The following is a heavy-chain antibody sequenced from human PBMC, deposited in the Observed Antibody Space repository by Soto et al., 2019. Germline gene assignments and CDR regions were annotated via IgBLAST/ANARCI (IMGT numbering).Heavy chain of an antibody. Sequence: QAQVVQSGAEVRKPGSSVKLSCKASEGTFNSYAIAWVRQAPGQGLGWMGGIIPFYNALNYAQKFQDRVTITANDSTNPGYMELTSLRSDATAVYFCASGASRWYPYFFDSWAQGTLVTVSS. J-gene: IGHJ4*02. CDR1: EGTFNSYA. CDR3: ASGASRWYPYFFDS. CDR2: IIPFYNAL. D-gene: IGHD6-13*01. V-gene: IGHV1-69*01.